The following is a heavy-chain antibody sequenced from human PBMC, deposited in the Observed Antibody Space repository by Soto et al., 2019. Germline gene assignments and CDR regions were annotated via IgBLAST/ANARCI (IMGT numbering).Heavy chain of an antibody. CDR2: IYCSGST. CDR3: ARVGGWGGIAGGYCYYGMDV. D-gene: IGHD2-15*01. J-gene: IGHJ6*02. Sequence: PSETLSLTFTVSGGSISSGGYYWSWIRQHPGKGLEWIGYIYCSGSTYYNPSLKSRVTISVDTSKNQFSLKLSSVTAADTAVYYCARVGGWGGIAGGYCYYGMDVWGQGNTVT. CDR1: GGSISSGGYY. V-gene: IGHV4-31*03.